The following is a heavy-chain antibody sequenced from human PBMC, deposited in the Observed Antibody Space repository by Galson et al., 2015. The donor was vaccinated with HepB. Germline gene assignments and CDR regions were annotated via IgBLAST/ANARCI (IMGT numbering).Heavy chain of an antibody. J-gene: IGHJ4*02. D-gene: IGHD3-10*01. CDR1: GFSVSTNGVA. Sequence: PALVKPTQTLTLTCTLSGFSVSTNGVAVSWIRQPPGKALEWLALIYWNDDEHYTPSLKNRLTITKDTSKNQVVLKVTNMDPVGTATYYCAYSRLLWFGEAFNFWGQGTLVTVSS. V-gene: IGHV2-5*01. CDR3: AYSRLLWFGEAFNF. CDR2: IYWNDDE.